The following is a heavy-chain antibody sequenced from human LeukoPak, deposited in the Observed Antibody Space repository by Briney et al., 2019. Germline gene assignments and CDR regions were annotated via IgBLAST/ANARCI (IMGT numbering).Heavy chain of an antibody. CDR2: VHHSGRT. CDR1: GYSISSGYY. J-gene: IGHJ5*02. CDR3: ARIPHNVIRGVVVLQWFDP. Sequence: SETLSLTCTVSGYSISSGYYWGWIRKPPGKGLEWIGSVHHSGRTYYNPSLKSRVTISVDTSENQFSLKLASVTAADTAAYYCARIPHNVIRGVVVLQWFDPWGQGSLVTVSS. V-gene: IGHV4-38-2*02. D-gene: IGHD3-10*01.